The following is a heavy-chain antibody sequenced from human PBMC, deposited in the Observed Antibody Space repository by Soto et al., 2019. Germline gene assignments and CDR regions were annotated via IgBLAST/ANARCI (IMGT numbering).Heavy chain of an antibody. CDR2: ISAYNGNT. CDR3: ARDLNTMVRVPFDP. Sequence: ASVKVSCKASGYTFTSYGISWVRQAPGQGLEWMGWISAYNGNTNYAQKLQGRVTMTTDTSTSTAYMELRSLRSDDTAVYYCARDLNTMVRVPFDPWGQGTLVTVSS. J-gene: IGHJ5*02. CDR1: GYTFTSYG. D-gene: IGHD3-10*01. V-gene: IGHV1-18*01.